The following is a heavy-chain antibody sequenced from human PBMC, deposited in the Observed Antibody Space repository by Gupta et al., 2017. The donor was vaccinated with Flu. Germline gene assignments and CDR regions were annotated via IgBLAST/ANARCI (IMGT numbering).Heavy chain of an antibody. V-gene: IGHV3-23*01. CDR2: VSRDAITS. D-gene: IGHD2-21*01. Sequence: EEQLLESGGGLVHQGGSRRLSCAASGFTFSGYYLNCVRQAPGKVPVWVAIVSRDAITSFYADSVRGRFTISRDYSSNTVHLQMNNVRPDDTAVYSCAKNAHGGDGYFYFDQWGQGVPVTVSS. CDR3: AKNAHGGDGYFYFDQ. J-gene: IGHJ4*02. CDR1: GFTFSGYY.